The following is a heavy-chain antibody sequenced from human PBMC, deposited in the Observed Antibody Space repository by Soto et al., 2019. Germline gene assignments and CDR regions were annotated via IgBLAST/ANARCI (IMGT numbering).Heavy chain of an antibody. D-gene: IGHD2-21*02. CDR1: GFTFNYYW. J-gene: IGHJ4*02. CDR2: LQTDGSHP. V-gene: IGHV3-74*01. Sequence: EVQLVEAGGGLVQPGGSLRLSCVASGFTFNYYWMHWVRQAPGKGLMWVSRLQTDGSHPDYADSVMGRFTISRDNAKNTLYLQMNNLRAEDTAVYYCARGGDPDYWGQGTLVTVSS. CDR3: ARGGDPDY.